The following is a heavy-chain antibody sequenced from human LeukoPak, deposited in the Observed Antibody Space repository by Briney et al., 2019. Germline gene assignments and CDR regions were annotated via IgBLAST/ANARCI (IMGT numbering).Heavy chain of an antibody. V-gene: IGHV1-2*02. Sequence: ASVKVSCRASGYTFTGYYLHWVRQAPGQGLEWVGWINPNSGGTNYAQKFQGRVTMTRDTSITTVYMELSRLRSDDTAVYYCSREDYWGQGTLVTVSS. CDR3: SREDY. CDR1: GYTFTGYY. J-gene: IGHJ4*02. CDR2: INPNSGGT.